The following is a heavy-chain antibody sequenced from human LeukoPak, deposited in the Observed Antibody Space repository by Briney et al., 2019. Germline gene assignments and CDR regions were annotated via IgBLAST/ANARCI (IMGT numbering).Heavy chain of an antibody. D-gene: IGHD3-10*01. CDR3: ARDITLVRGVINFYGMDV. V-gene: IGHV3-30*04. CDR2: ISYDGSNK. CDR1: GFTFSSYT. Sequence: GRSLRLSCAASGFTFSSYTMHWVRQVPGKGPEWVAVISYDGSNKYYADSVMGRFTISRDNSKNTLYLQMNRLRADDTAVHYCARDITLVRGVINFYGMDVWGQGTTVTVSS. J-gene: IGHJ6*02.